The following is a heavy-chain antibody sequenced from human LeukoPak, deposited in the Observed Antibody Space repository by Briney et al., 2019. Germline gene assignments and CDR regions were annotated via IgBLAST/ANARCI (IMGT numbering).Heavy chain of an antibody. CDR1: GFTVSGNY. CDR3: ARDNSVGDIAWWFDP. J-gene: IGHJ5*02. CDR2: IYSGGTT. V-gene: IGHV3-53*01. D-gene: IGHD3-16*02. Sequence: PGGSLRLSCAVSGFTVSGNYMSWVRQAPGKGLEWVSLIYSGGTTYYADSVKGRFTISRDNSKNTLYLQMNSLRAEDTAVYYCARDNSVGDIAWWFDPWGQGTLVTVSS.